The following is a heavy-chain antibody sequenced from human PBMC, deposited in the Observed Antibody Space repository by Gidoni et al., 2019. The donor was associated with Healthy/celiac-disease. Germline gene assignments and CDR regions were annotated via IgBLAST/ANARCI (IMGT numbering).Heavy chain of an antibody. V-gene: IGHV4-39*07. J-gene: IGHJ5*02. CDR2: IYYSGST. Sequence: QLQLQESGPGLVKPSETLSLTCTVSGGSISSSSYYWGWIRQPPGKGLEWIGSIYYSGSTYYNPSLKSRVTISVDTPKNQFSLKLSSVTAADTAVYYCARDGQGEATVTGGWFDPWGQGTLVTVSS. D-gene: IGHD4-17*01. CDR3: ARDGQGEATVTGGWFDP. CDR1: GGSISSSSYY.